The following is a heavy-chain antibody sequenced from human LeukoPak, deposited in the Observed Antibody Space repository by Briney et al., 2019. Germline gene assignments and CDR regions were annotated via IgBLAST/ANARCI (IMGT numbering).Heavy chain of an antibody. V-gene: IGHV4-38-2*02. CDR1: GYSISSGYD. J-gene: IGHJ4*02. D-gene: IGHD3-22*01. Sequence: SETLSLTCSVSGYSISSGYDRGWIRQPPGKGLEWIGSMYHSGSTKYNPSLRSRVTISVDTSKNQFFLKLSYVTAADTAVYYCARSGYYDSSGYFDYWGQGTLVTVSS. CDR2: MYHSGST. CDR3: ARSGYYDSSGYFDY.